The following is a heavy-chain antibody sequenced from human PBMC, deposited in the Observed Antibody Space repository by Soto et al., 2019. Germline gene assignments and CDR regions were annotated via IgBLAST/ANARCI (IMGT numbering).Heavy chain of an antibody. V-gene: IGHV3-66*01. D-gene: IGHD3-10*01. J-gene: IGHJ4*02. Sequence: VQLVESGGGLVQPGGSLRLSCAASGFTVSSNYMSWVRQAPGKGLEWVSVIYSGGSTYYADSVKGRFTISRDNSKNTLYLQMNSLRAEDTAVYYCARDQSYYGSGSYYDYWGQGTLVTVSS. CDR1: GFTVSSNY. CDR2: IYSGGST. CDR3: ARDQSYYGSGSYYDY.